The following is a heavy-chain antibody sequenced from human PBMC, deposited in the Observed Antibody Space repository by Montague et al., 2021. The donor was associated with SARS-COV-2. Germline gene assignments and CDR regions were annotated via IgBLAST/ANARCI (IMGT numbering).Heavy chain of an antibody. CDR2: IYYTGSR. V-gene: IGHV4-61*01. CDR1: GDSVSRGSSY. J-gene: IGHJ5*01. Sequence: SETLSLTCTVSGDSVSRGSSYWSWIRQPPGKGLEWIGYIYYTGSRNYXXXLKRRLTISVDTSKNQFSLKLSSVTAADTAVYYCARHARGEGYTSWFDSWDQGTLVTVSS. D-gene: IGHD5-24*01. CDR3: ARHARGEGYTSWFDS.